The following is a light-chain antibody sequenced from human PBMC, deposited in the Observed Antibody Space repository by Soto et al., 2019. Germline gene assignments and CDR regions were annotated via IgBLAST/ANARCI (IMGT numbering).Light chain of an antibody. CDR2: AAS. V-gene: IGKV1-27*01. CDR3: QKCGVAPFT. J-gene: IGKJ4*01. Sequence: DIQMTQSPSSLSASVGDRVTITCLASQGISNYLAWYQQKPGKVPKLLIYAASTLQSGVPSRFSGSGSGTDFTLTISSLQPEDVATYYCQKCGVAPFTFGGGTKVEI. CDR1: QGISNY.